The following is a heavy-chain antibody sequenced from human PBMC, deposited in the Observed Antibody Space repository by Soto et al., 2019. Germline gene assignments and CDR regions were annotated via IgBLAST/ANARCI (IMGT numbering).Heavy chain of an antibody. J-gene: IGHJ4*02. CDR1: GFTFSSYA. CDR3: ARKPRLRWLVRDY. D-gene: IGHD6-19*01. CDR2: ISYDGSNK. V-gene: IGHV3-30-3*01. Sequence: GGSLRLSCAASGFTFSSYAMHWVRQAPGKGLEWVAVISYDGSNKYYADSVKGRFTISRDNSKNTLYLQMNSLRAEDTAVYYCARKPRLRWLVRDYWGQGT.